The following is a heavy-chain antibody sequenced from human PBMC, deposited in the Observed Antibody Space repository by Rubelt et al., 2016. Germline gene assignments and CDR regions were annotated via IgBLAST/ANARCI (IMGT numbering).Heavy chain of an antibody. J-gene: IGHJ3*01. CDR2: IIPILGIA. D-gene: IGHD3-22*01. V-gene: IGHV1-69*04. CDR3: ARDRLLDDSSCGDAFDF. Sequence: QVQLVQSGAEVKKPGSSVKVSCKASGGTFSSYAISWVRQAPGQGLEWMGRIIPILGIADYAQKFQGRVTITADKSTSTAYMELSSLRSEDTAVYYCARDRLLDDSSCGDAFDFWGQGTMVTVSS. CDR1: GGTFSSYA.